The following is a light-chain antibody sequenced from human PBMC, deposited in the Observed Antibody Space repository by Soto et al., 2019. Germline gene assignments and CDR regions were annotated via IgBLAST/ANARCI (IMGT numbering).Light chain of an antibody. CDR2: DAS. Sequence: IVLTQSPGTLSLSPWERATLSCRASQSVSRYLAWYQQKPGQAPRLLIYDASYRATGIPARFSGSRSGPDFTLTISSLQPEDFATYYCQQSYSSPPTFGQGTKVDIK. CDR1: QSVSRY. V-gene: IGKV3-11*01. CDR3: QQSYSSPPT. J-gene: IGKJ1*01.